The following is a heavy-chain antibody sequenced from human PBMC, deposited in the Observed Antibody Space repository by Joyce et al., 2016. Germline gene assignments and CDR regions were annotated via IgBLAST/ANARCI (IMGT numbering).Heavy chain of an antibody. J-gene: IGHJ3*01. V-gene: IGHV1-2*06. CDR1: GYSFSDSY. CDR3: ARGPMPPYAFDV. Sequence: QVNLVQSGAEVKKPGASVKVSCKASGYSFSDSYIHWVRQAPGQGLQWMGRSKPEPGYTIYAQKYQGRVTLTRDTFISTVYMEVSRLRSDDTAVYFCARGPMPPYAFDVWGQGTLVTVST. D-gene: IGHD2-2*01. CDR2: SKPEPGYT.